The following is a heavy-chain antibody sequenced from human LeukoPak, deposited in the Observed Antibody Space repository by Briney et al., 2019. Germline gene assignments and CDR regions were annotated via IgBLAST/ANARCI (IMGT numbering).Heavy chain of an antibody. J-gene: IGHJ2*01. Sequence: SQTLSLTCTVSGGSISSGGYYWSWIRQPPGKGLEWIGYIYHSGSTYYNPSLKSRVTISVDRSKNQFSLKLSSVTAADTAVYYCARDLYRYWYFDLWGRGTLVTVSS. CDR3: ARDLYRYWYFDL. CDR2: IYHSGST. V-gene: IGHV4-30-2*02. CDR1: GGSISSGGYY. D-gene: IGHD4-11*01.